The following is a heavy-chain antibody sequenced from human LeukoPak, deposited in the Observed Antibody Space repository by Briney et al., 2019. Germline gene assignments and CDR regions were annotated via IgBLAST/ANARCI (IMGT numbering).Heavy chain of an antibody. V-gene: IGHV3-23*01. CDR2: ICGSGGST. D-gene: IGHD3-10*01. CDR3: AKDRVFFSYGSGSSVFDY. CDR1: GFTFSSYA. Sequence: PGGSLRLSCAASGFTFSSYAMSWVRQAPGKGLEWVSAICGSGGSTYYADSVKGRFTISRDNSKNTLYLQMNSLRAEDTAVYYCAKDRVFFSYGSGSSVFDYWGQGTLVTVSS. J-gene: IGHJ4*02.